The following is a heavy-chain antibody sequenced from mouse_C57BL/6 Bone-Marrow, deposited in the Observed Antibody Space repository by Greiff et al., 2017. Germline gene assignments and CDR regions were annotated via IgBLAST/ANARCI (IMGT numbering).Heavy chain of an antibody. J-gene: IGHJ1*03. D-gene: IGHD2-3*01. Sequence: VQLQQPGAELVKPGASVEMSCKASGYTFTSYWITWVKQRPGQGLEWIGDIYPGSGSTNSNEKFKSKATLTVDTSSSTAYMQLGSLTSEDSAVYYCARDGPWYFVVWGIGTTGTVSS. CDR2: IYPGSGST. CDR3: ARDGPWYFVV. V-gene: IGHV1-55*01. CDR1: GYTFTSYW.